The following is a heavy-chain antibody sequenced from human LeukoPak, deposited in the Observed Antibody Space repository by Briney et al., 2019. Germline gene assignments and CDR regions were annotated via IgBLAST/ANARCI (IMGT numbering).Heavy chain of an antibody. D-gene: IGHD4-17*01. CDR3: ASGRYGDYAVDY. CDR1: GGSISSYY. J-gene: IGHJ4*02. CDR2: IYYSGST. V-gene: IGHV4-59*01. Sequence: SETLSLTCTVSGGSISSYYWSWIRQPPGKGLEWIGYIYYSGSTNYNPSLKSRVTISVDTSKNQFSLKLSSVTAADTAVYYCASGRYGDYAVDYWGQGTLVTGSS.